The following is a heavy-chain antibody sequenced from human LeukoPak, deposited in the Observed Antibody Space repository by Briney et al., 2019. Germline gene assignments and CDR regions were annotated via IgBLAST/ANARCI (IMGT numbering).Heavy chain of an antibody. V-gene: IGHV1-69*06. CDR3: ARDWADRSGWYF. J-gene: IGHJ4*02. D-gene: IGHD6-19*01. Sequence: SVKVSCKASGGTFSSYGISWVRQAPGQGLEWMGGIIPIFGTANYAQKFQGRVTITADKSTSTAYMELSSLRSEDTAVYYCARDWADRSGWYFWGQGTLVTVSS. CDR1: GGTFSSYG. CDR2: IIPIFGTA.